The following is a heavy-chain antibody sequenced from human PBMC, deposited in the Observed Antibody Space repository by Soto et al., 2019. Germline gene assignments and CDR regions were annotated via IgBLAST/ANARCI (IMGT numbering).Heavy chain of an antibody. V-gene: IGHV3-73*01. CDR3: TSGILLIEH. Sequence: PGGSLRLSCAASGFTFSGSAMPWVRQASGKGLEWVGRIRSKANSYATAYAASVKGRVTISRDDSKNTAYLQMNSLKTEDTAVYYCTSGILLIEHWGQGTLVTVSS. J-gene: IGHJ4*02. CDR2: IRSKANSYAT. D-gene: IGHD2-15*01. CDR1: GFTFSGSA.